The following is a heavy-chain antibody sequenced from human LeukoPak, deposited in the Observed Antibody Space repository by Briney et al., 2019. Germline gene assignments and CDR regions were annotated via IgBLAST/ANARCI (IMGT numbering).Heavy chain of an antibody. CDR3: AKSTERLVYSLEIDY. J-gene: IGHJ4*02. Sequence: GGSLRLSCAASGFTFSSYAMSWVRQAPGKGLEWVSAISGSGGSTYYADSVKGRFTISRDNSKNTLYLQMNSLRAEDTAVYYCAKSTERLVYSLEIDYWGQGTLVTVSS. CDR2: ISGSGGST. V-gene: IGHV3-23*01. D-gene: IGHD6-19*01. CDR1: GFTFSSYA.